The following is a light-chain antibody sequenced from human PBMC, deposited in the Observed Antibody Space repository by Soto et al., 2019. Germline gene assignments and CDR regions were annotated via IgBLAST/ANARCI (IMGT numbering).Light chain of an antibody. Sequence: DIQMAQSPSSLSASVGDRVTITCRTSQSISTYLNWYQQKPGKAPNLLIYAASRLQSGVPSRFGGSGSETEFTLTINNLHTEDFATYYCQQSYSTPLTFGGGTKVEIK. CDR2: AAS. V-gene: IGKV1-39*01. J-gene: IGKJ4*01. CDR3: QQSYSTPLT. CDR1: QSISTY.